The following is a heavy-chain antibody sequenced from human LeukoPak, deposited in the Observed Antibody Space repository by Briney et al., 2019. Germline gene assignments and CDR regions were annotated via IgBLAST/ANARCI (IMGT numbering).Heavy chain of an antibody. CDR1: GYTFTGYY. J-gene: IGHJ4*02. CDR3: ATIMTTVTTMSDFDY. Sequence: ASVKVSCKSSGYTFTGYYMHWVRQAPGPALEWMGGIHPNTGDTNYAQKFQGRVTMTRDTSSSTAYMELSRLKSDGTAVYYCATIMTTVTTMSDFDYWGQGTLVTVSS. V-gene: IGHV1-2*02. CDR2: IHPNTGDT. D-gene: IGHD4-11*01.